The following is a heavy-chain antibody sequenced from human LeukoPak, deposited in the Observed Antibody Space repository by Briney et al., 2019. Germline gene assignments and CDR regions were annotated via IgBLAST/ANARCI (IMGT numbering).Heavy chain of an antibody. V-gene: IGHV3-7*01. Sequence: GGSLRLSCSVSGFSFSMYWMAWVRQAPGKGLEWLANIKQDGSEEYYADSVKGRFTISRDNARNSLYLQMNSLRAEDTALYYCARWDSGNYYGIGDWGQGTLVTVSS. CDR1: GFSFSMYW. CDR3: ARWDSGNYYGIGD. D-gene: IGHD1-26*01. J-gene: IGHJ4*02. CDR2: IKQDGSEE.